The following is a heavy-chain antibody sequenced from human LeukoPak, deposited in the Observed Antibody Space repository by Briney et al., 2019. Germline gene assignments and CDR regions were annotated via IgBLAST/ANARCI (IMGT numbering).Heavy chain of an antibody. D-gene: IGHD5-24*01. J-gene: IGHJ4*02. CDR2: IKQDGTEK. V-gene: IGHV3-7*04. Sequence: SGGSLRLSCAASGFTFRTYWMSWVRQAPGKGPEWLANIKQDGTEKYYVHSVAGRFTISRDNAQSSLYLQMNNLRVEDTAVYYCARDHGAGYTPTDYFDYCGPGTLVTVSS. CDR1: GFTFRTYW. CDR3: ARDHGAGYTPTDYFDY.